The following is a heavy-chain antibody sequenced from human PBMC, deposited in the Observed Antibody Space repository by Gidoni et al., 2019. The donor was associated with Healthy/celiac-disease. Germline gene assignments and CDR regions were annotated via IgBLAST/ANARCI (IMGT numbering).Heavy chain of an antibody. D-gene: IGHD6-13*01. CDR3: ARRRDILDIAAAGLYYFDY. CDR1: SGSTTSSSFY. CDR2: IYSSGST. J-gene: IGHJ4*02. Sequence: QLHLPDSGPRLVKPSETLSLTCTLPSGSTTSSSFYWGWIRQPPGKGLEWIGSIYSSGSTYNNPSLKSRVTISVDTSKNQFSLKLSSVTAADTAVYYCARRRDILDIAAAGLYYFDYWGQGTLVTVSS. V-gene: IGHV4-39*01.